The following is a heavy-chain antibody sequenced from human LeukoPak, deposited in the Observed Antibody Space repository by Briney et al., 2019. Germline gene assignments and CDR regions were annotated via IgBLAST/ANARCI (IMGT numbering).Heavy chain of an antibody. CDR3: ARRVVQGWELHHYYYYMDV. CDR2: IYYSGST. Sequence: PSETLSLTCTVSGGSISSYYWSWIRQPPGKGLEWIGYIYYSGSTNYNPSLKSRVTISVDTSKYQFSLKLSSVTAADTAVYYCARRVVQGWELHHYYYYMDVWGKGTTVTVSS. J-gene: IGHJ6*03. CDR1: GGSISSYY. V-gene: IGHV4-59*01. D-gene: IGHD1-26*01.